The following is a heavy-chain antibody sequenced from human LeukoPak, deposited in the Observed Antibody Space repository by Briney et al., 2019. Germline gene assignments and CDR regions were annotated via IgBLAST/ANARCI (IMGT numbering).Heavy chain of an antibody. Sequence: ASVKVSCTASGYTFTGYYMHWVRQAPGQGLEWMGCINPNSGGTNYAQKFQGRFTMTRDTSISTAYMELSRLRSDDTAVYYCARDLKHRDYGDYDWMRYYYYYMDVWGKGTTVTVSS. CDR2: INPNSGGT. CDR3: ARDLKHRDYGDYDWMRYYYYYMDV. D-gene: IGHD4-17*01. V-gene: IGHV1-2*02. CDR1: GYTFTGYY. J-gene: IGHJ6*03.